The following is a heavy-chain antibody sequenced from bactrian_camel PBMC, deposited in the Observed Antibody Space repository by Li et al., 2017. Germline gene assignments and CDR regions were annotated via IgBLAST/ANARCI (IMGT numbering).Heavy chain of an antibody. Sequence: HVQLVESGGGSVQSGGSLSLSCTFSGFTLGNEDMAWYRQTPGNECEVVSSVSGERTYYSDSVKGRFTISQDTDKNAVFLQINNLKPDDTAMYYCAAGPAISCELDPRPTSLSYWGQGTQVTVS. CDR1: GFTLGNED. V-gene: IGHV3S60*01. D-gene: IGHD1*01. J-gene: IGHJ4*01. CDR2: VSGERT. CDR3: AAGPAISCELDPRPTSLSY.